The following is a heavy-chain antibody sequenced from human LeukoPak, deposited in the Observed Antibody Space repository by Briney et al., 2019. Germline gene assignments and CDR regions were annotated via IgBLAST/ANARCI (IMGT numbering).Heavy chain of an antibody. CDR3: ATLIGYSNWFDP. D-gene: IGHD1-26*01. V-gene: IGHV4-59*01. CDR1: GGSISSYY. CDR2: IYYSGST. Sequence: SETLSLTCTVSGGSISSYYWSWIRQPPGKGLEWIGYIYYSGSTKYNPSLKSRVTISVDRSKNQFTLKLSSVTAADTAVYYCATLIGYSNWFDPWGQGTLVTVSS. J-gene: IGHJ5*02.